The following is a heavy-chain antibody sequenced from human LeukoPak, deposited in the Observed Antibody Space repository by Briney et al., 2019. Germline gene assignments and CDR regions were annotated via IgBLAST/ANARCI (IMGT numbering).Heavy chain of an antibody. Sequence: ASVKVSCKASGYTFIGYYMHWVRQAPGQGLEWMGWINPNSGGTNYAQKFQGWVTMTRDTSISTAYMELSRLRSDDTAVYYCARDPSRYYDILTGYYYFDYWGQGTLVTVSS. D-gene: IGHD3-9*01. CDR3: ARDPSRYYDILTGYYYFDY. CDR1: GYTFIGYY. V-gene: IGHV1-2*04. CDR2: INPNSGGT. J-gene: IGHJ4*02.